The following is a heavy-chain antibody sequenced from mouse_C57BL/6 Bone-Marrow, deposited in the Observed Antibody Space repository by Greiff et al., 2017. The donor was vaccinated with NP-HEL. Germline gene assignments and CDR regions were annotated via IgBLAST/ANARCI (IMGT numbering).Heavy chain of an antibody. V-gene: IGHV5-17*01. D-gene: IGHD1-1*01. CDR2: ISSGSSTI. J-gene: IGHJ4*01. CDR1: GFTFSDYG. CDR3: AGRYYGSDYNAMGG. Sequence: EVKLVESGGGLVKPGGSLKLSCAASGFTFSDYGMHWVRQAPEKGLEWVAYISSGSSTIYYADTLKGRSTISRDNAKNTLFLQLTSLRSEDPAIFYRAGRYYGSDYNAMGGWGKGATVTVAS.